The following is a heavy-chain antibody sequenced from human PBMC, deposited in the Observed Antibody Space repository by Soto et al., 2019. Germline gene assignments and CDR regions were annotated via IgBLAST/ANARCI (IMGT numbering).Heavy chain of an antibody. V-gene: IGHV3-43*01. D-gene: IGHD3-9*01. CDR2: ISWDGGST. Sequence: PGGSLRLSCAASGFTFDDYTMHWVRQAPGKGLEWVSLISWDGGSTYYAGSVKGRFTISRDNSKNSLYLQMNSLRTEDTALYYCAKDTPRAYDILTGRSYYYYGMDVWGQGTTVTVSS. CDR1: GFTFDDYT. J-gene: IGHJ6*02. CDR3: AKDTPRAYDILTGRSYYYYGMDV.